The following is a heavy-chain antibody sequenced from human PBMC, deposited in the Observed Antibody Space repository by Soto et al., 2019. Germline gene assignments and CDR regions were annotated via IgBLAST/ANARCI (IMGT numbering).Heavy chain of an antibody. Sequence: QVQLVQSGAEVKKPGASVKVSCKASGYTFTSYDINWVRQATGQGLEWMGWMNPNSGNTGYAQKFQGRVTMTRNTSISTAYMELSSLRSEDTAVYYCARKNLRFLEWLLSPLDWFDPWGQGTLVTVSS. J-gene: IGHJ5*02. CDR2: MNPNSGNT. CDR1: GYTFTSYD. D-gene: IGHD3-3*01. CDR3: ARKNLRFLEWLLSPLDWFDP. V-gene: IGHV1-8*01.